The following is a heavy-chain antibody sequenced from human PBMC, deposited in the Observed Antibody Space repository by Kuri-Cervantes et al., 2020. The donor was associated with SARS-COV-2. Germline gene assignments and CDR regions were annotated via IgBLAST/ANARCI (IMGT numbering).Heavy chain of an antibody. CDR1: GGSISSSSYY. D-gene: IGHD3-3*01. J-gene: IGHJ4*02. CDR2: IYYSGST. Sequence: SETLSLTCTVSGGSISSSSYYWGWIRQPPGKGLEWIGSIYYSGSTYYNPSLKSRVTISVDTSKNQFSLKLSSVTAADTAVYYCARQEKIFGVVITHLYFDYWGQGTLVTVSS. CDR3: ARQEKIFGVVITHLYFDY. V-gene: IGHV4-39*01.